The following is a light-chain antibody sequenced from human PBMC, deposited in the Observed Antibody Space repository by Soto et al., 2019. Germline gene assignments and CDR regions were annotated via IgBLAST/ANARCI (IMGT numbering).Light chain of an antibody. V-gene: IGKV1-5*01. Sequence: DIQVTQSPPTLSASVGDRVTITCRASQTISTWMAWYQQKPGKAPKLLVYDASTLQSGVASRFSGSGSGTEFTLIIIGLQPDDSATYYCQQYTYTNNPSMFGQGTKVDIK. CDR1: QTISTW. J-gene: IGKJ2*01. CDR3: QQYTYTNNPSM. CDR2: DAS.